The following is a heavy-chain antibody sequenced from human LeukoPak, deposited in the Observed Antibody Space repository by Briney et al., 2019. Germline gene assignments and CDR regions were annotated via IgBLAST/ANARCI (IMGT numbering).Heavy chain of an antibody. V-gene: IGHV3-7*01. CDR3: ARYSSGWVDAFDI. CDR1: GFTFSSYW. D-gene: IGHD6-19*01. J-gene: IGHJ3*02. Sequence: PGGSLRLSCAASGFTFSSYWMSWVRQAPGKGLEWVANIKQDGSEKYYVDSVKGRFTISRDNAKNSLYPQMNSLRAEDTAVYYCARYSSGWVDAFDIWGQGTMVTVSS. CDR2: IKQDGSEK.